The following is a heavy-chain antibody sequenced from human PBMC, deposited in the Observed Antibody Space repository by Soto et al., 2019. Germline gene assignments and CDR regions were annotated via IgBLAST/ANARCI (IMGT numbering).Heavy chain of an antibody. CDR2: VSYDGSNK. V-gene: IGHV3-30-3*01. Sequence: QVQLVESGGGVVQPGRSLRLSCAASGFTFSTYGMHWVRQAPGKGLEWVAVVSYDGSNKYDADSVKGRFTISRDNSKNXLSXQMNSLRAEDTAVYYCARENMAGRLLDYYYYGMDVWGQGTTVTVSS. CDR3: ARENMAGRLLDYYYYGMDV. D-gene: IGHD6-6*01. J-gene: IGHJ6*02. CDR1: GFTFSTYG.